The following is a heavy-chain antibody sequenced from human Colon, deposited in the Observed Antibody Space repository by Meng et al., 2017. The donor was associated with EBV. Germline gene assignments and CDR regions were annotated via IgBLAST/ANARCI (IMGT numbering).Heavy chain of an antibody. CDR2: TYYRSKWHN. J-gene: IGHJ4*02. CDR1: GDRSIRAGAA. V-gene: IGHV6-1*02. D-gene: IGHD1/OR15-1a*01. Sequence: SCPRVVHPPHTLSASWTISGDRSIRAGAAWNWIRQSPSRGREWRGRTYYRSKWHNDYAVSVKGRIAINPDTSKNQFFLQLNSVTPEDTAVYYCARDYGTSRPFEYWGQGILVTVSS. CDR3: ARDYGTSRPFEY.